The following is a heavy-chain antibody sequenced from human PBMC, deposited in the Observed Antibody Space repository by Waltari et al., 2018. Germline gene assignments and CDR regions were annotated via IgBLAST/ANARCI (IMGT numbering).Heavy chain of an antibody. CDR3: ARQYSSSWYGWFDP. CDR2: IYYSGST. J-gene: IGHJ5*02. Sequence: QVQLQESGPGLVKPSETLSLTCTVSGGSISSYYWSWIRQPPGKGLEWIGYIYYSGSTNYNPSLKSRVTISVDTSKNQFSLKLSSVTAADTAVYYCARQYSSSWYGWFDPWCQGTLVTVSS. CDR1: GGSISSYY. V-gene: IGHV4-59*01. D-gene: IGHD6-13*01.